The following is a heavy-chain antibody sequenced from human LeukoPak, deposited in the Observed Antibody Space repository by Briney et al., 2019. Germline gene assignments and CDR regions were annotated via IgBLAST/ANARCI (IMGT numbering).Heavy chain of an antibody. CDR3: ARGQAGGRGNYFFY. V-gene: IGHV1-69*05. Sequence: SVKVSCKASGGTFSSYAISWVRQAPGQGLEWMGGIIPIFGTANYAQKFQGRVTITTDESTSTAYMELSRLRSDDTAVYYCARGQAGGRGNYFFYWGQGTLVTVSS. J-gene: IGHJ4*02. CDR2: IIPIFGTA. CDR1: GGTFSSYA. D-gene: IGHD3-10*01.